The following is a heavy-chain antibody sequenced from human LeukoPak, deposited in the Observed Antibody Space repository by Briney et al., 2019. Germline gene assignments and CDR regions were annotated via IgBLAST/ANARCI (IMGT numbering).Heavy chain of an antibody. V-gene: IGHV3-53*01. Sequence: GGSLRLSCAASGFTVSSIHMVWVRQAPGKGLEWVSVTYTGGNSYYADSVKGRFTISRDNSKNTLYLQMNSLRAEDTAVYYCARAPGYSSGWLDYWGQGTLVTVSS. CDR2: TYTGGNS. CDR1: GFTVSSIH. D-gene: IGHD6-19*01. J-gene: IGHJ4*02. CDR3: ARAPGYSSGWLDY.